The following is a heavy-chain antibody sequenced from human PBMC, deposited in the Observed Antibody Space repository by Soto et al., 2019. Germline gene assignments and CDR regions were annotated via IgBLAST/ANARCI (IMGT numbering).Heavy chain of an antibody. Sequence: GGSLRLSCAASGFTFSSYAMSWVRQAPGKGLEWVSAISGSGGSTYYADSVKGRFTISRDNSKNTLYLQMNSLRAEDTAVYYCAKRYCSGGSCYSGSDRKFYYYYYYMDVWGKGTTVTVSS. V-gene: IGHV3-23*01. D-gene: IGHD2-15*01. J-gene: IGHJ6*03. CDR3: AKRYCSGGSCYSGSDRKFYYYYYYMDV. CDR1: GFTFSSYA. CDR2: ISGSGGST.